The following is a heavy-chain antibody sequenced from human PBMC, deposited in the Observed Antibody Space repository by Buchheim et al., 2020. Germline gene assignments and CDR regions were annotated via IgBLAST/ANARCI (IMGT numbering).Heavy chain of an antibody. Sequence: QLQLQESGPGLVKPSETLSLTCTVSGGSISSSSYYWGWIRQPPGKGLEWIGSIYYSGSTYYNPSLKSRVTISVDTSQNQFSLKLSSVTAADTAVYYCARDPGDGYNGNWFDPWGQGTL. D-gene: IGHD5-24*01. CDR2: IYYSGST. CDR1: GGSISSSSYY. J-gene: IGHJ5*02. CDR3: ARDPGDGYNGNWFDP. V-gene: IGHV4-39*07.